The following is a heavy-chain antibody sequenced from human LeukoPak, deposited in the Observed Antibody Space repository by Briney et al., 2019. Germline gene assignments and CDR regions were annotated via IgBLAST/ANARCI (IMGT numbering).Heavy chain of an antibody. V-gene: IGHV4-34*01. CDR3: ARDAGSGWYGRDYYYMDV. CDR2: INHSGST. D-gene: IGHD6-19*01. CDR1: GGSFSGYY. Sequence: SETLSLTCAVYGGSFSGYYWSWIRQPPGKGLEWIGEINHSGSTNYNPSLKSRVTISVDTSKNQISLKLSSVTAADTAVYYCARDAGSGWYGRDYYYMDVWGKGTTVTVSS. J-gene: IGHJ6*03.